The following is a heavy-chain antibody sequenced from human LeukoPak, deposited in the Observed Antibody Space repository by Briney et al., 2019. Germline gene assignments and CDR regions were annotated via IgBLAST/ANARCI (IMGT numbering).Heavy chain of an antibody. CDR1: GGSISSGGYS. CDR2: IYHSGST. CDR3: ARGQRGYSDY. Sequence: SETLSLTCAVSGGSISSGGYSWSWIRQPPGKGLEWIGYIYHSGSTYYNPSLKSRATISVDRSKNQFSLKLSSVTAADTAVYYCARGQRGYSDYWGQGTLVTVSS. V-gene: IGHV4-30-2*01. J-gene: IGHJ4*02. D-gene: IGHD5-18*01.